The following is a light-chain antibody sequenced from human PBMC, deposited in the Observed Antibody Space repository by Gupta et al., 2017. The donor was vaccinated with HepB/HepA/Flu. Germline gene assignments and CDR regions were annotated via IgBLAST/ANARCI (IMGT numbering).Light chain of an antibody. V-gene: IGLV1-47*01. Sequence: QSVLTQPPSASGTPGQRATISCSGSSSNIGSNYVYWFQQLPGTAPKLLIYKNNQRPSGVPDRFSGSKSGTAASLAISGLRSEDEADYYCAAWDDSLSGLFGGGTKLTVL. CDR1: SSNIGSNY. CDR2: KNN. J-gene: IGLJ2*01. CDR3: AAWDDSLSGL.